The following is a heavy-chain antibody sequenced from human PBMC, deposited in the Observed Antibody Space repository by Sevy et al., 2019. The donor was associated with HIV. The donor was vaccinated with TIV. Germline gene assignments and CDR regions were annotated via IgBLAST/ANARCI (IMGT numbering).Heavy chain of an antibody. J-gene: IGHJ4*02. CDR1: GFTFSSYD. V-gene: IGHV3-23*01. CDR2: ISPTGGTT. CDR3: AKDLEQQLGPDY. D-gene: IGHD6-13*01. Sequence: GGSLRLSCAASGFTFSSYDMSWVRQAPGKGLERVSGISPTGGTTHYAESVKGRFIISRDNSKKTLFLQMNSLRAEDTALYHCAKDLEQQLGPDYWGQGTQVTVSS.